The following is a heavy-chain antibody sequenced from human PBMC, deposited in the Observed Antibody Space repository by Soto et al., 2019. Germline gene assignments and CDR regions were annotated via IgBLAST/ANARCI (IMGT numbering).Heavy chain of an antibody. D-gene: IGHD4-17*01. CDR2: ISYDGSNK. Sequence: LRLSCAASGFTFSSYGMHWVRQAPGKGLEWVAVISYDGSNKYYADSVKGRFTISRDNSKNTLYLQMNSLRAEDTAVYYCAKGLRWSPDYYYGMDVWGQGTTVTVSS. J-gene: IGHJ6*02. CDR3: AKGLRWSPDYYYGMDV. V-gene: IGHV3-30*18. CDR1: GFTFSSYG.